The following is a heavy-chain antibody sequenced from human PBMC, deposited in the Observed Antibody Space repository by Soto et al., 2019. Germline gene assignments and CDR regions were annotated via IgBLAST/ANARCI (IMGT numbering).Heavy chain of an antibody. V-gene: IGHV1-18*01. CDR2: ISAYNHNT. J-gene: IGHJ6*02. CDR1: GYTFTSYG. CDR3: ARAGGRNFYYGMDV. Sequence: QVQLVQSGAEVKKPGASVKVSCKASGYTFTSYGVSWVRQAPGQGLEWMGWISAYNHNTNYAQKLQGRVTMTTATSTSTVYMELRSLRSDDTAVYYCARAGGRNFYYGMDVWGQGTTVTVSS. D-gene: IGHD2-8*02.